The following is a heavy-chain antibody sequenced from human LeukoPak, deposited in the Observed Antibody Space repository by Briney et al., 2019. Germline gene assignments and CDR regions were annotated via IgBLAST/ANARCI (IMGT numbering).Heavy chain of an antibody. CDR1: VYTYTTLG. J-gene: IGHJ4*02. Sequence: ASVNVSCKASVYTYTTLGISWVRQAPGQGLEWMGWINTYNDNTKYAQKFQDRITVTADTSTSTVYMDLSSLRSDDTAVYYCAREYCLSGKCWDPDYWGQGTLVTVSS. CDR2: INTYNDNT. D-gene: IGHD2-15*01. CDR3: AREYCLSGKCWDPDY. V-gene: IGHV1-18*01.